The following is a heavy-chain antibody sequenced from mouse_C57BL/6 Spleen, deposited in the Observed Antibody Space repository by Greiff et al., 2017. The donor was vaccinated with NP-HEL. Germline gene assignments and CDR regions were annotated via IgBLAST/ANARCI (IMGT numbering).Heavy chain of an antibody. J-gene: IGHJ2*01. CDR3: ARDLIGDGVLDY. Sequence: DVKLQESGPGLVKPSQSLSLTCSVTGYSITSGYYWNWIRQFPGNKLEWMGYISYDGSNNYDPSLKNRISITRDTSKNQFFLKLNSVTTEDTATYYCARDLIGDGVLDYWGQGTTLTVSS. D-gene: IGHD3-1*01. CDR2: ISYDGSN. CDR1: GYSITSGYY. V-gene: IGHV3-6*01.